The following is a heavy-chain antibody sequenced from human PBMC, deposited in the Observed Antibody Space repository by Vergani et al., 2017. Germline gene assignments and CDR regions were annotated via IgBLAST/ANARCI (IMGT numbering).Heavy chain of an antibody. J-gene: IGHJ6*02. Sequence: EVQLVESGGGLVQPGRSLRLSCVASGFSFRNAWMNWVRRTPGKGLEWVGRIKSTFDRGTTDYAAAVKGRFTISRDDSKNTLFLQMNGLKTEDIGVYYCTTEXRYCGDGSCYWLRDHHYYGMDVWGQGTTVTVSS. CDR1: GFSFRNAW. V-gene: IGHV3-15*07. D-gene: IGHD3-10*01. CDR2: IKSTFDRGTT. CDR3: TTEXRYCGDGSCYWLRDHHYYGMDV.